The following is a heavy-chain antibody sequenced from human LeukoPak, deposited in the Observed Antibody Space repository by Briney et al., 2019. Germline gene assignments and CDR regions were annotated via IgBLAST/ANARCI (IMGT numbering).Heavy chain of an antibody. Sequence: GGSLRLSCAASGFTFSSYGMHWVRQAPGKGLEWVAFIRYDGSNKNYADSVKGRFTISKDNSKNTLYMQMNSLRGEDTAVYYCAKGGVGASYYMDVWGKGTTVTVSS. CDR2: IRYDGSNK. CDR3: AKGGVGASYYMDV. CDR1: GFTFSSYG. D-gene: IGHD1-26*01. V-gene: IGHV3-30*02. J-gene: IGHJ6*03.